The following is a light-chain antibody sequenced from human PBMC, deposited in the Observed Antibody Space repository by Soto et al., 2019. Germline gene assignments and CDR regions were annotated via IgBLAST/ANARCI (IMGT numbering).Light chain of an antibody. J-gene: IGLJ2*01. CDR1: SSNIGSYT. Sequence: QSVLAQPPSASGTPGQRVTISCSGSSSNIGSYTVNWYQQLPGTAPKLLIYNDNQRPSGVPDRFSGSKSGTSASLAVSGLQSGDEADYYCATWDDSLNACIFGGGTKVTVL. V-gene: IGLV1-44*01. CDR3: ATWDDSLNACI. CDR2: NDN.